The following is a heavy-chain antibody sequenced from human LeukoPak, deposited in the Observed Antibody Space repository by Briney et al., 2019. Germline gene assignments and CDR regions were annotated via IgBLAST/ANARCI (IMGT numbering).Heavy chain of an antibody. CDR2: INQSGST. D-gene: IGHD3-10*01. J-gene: IGHJ4*02. Sequence: SETLSLTCGVYGGSFSGYYWSWIRQPPGKGLEWIGEINQSGSTNYNPSLKSRVTISVDTSKNQFSLKLSSVTAADTAVYYCARELASLWFGELLDDYWGQGTLVTVSS. CDR3: ARELASLWFGELLDDY. V-gene: IGHV4-34*01. CDR1: GGSFSGYY.